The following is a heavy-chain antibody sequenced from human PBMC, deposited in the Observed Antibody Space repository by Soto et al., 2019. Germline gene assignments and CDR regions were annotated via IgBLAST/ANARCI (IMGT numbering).Heavy chain of an antibody. CDR2: VKSDGTER. CDR3: GRGWGAPDY. J-gene: IGHJ4*02. D-gene: IGHD1-26*01. CDR1: GFIFTNYW. V-gene: IGHV3-7*01. Sequence: EVQLVESGGGLVQPGGSLRLSCTASGFIFTNYWMSWVRQAPGKGLDWVANVKSDGTERHYVDSVKGRFTISRDNAQNSLHRQMNSLGDEDTAVYYCGRGWGAPDYWGQGTLVTVSS.